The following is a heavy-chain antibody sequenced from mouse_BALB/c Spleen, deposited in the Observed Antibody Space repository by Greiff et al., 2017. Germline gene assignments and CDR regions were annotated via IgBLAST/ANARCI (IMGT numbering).Heavy chain of an antibody. CDR2: IWSGGST. CDR3: ARNGKVRRLAWFAY. J-gene: IGHJ3*01. CDR1: GFSLTSYG. Sequence: QVQLKQSGPGLVQPSQSLSITCTVSGFSLTSYGVHWVRQSPGKGLEWLGVIWSGGSTDYNAAFISRLSISKDNSKSQVFFKMNSLQANDTAIYYCARNGKVRRLAWFAYWGQGTLVTVSA. D-gene: IGHD2-14*01. V-gene: IGHV2-2*02.